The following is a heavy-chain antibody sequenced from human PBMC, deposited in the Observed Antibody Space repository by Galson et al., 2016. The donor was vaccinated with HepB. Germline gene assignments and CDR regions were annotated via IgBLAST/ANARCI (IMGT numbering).Heavy chain of an antibody. D-gene: IGHD3-3*01. Sequence: SVKVSCKASGCTFFNYAITWVRQAPGQGLEWMGWINTHNSDTNYAQKLQDRVTLTTNTSTRTAYMELRSLRSDDTAVYYCARVGHLDFWSGYYVPPFDYWGQGTLVTVSS. V-gene: IGHV1-18*01. CDR2: INTHNSDT. CDR3: ARVGHLDFWSGYYVPPFDY. CDR1: GCTFFNYA. J-gene: IGHJ4*02.